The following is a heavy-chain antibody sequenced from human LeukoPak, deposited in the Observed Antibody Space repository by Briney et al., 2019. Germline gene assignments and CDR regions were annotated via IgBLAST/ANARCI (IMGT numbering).Heavy chain of an antibody. CDR3: ARGRNIEMTTMSGGSDY. CDR2: LNPNSCDT. V-gene: IGHV1-2*02. CDR1: VYTFTDYY. J-gene: IGHJ4*02. Sequence: ASVKVSCKASVYTFTDYYMHWVRQAPGQGLEWMGWLNPNSCDTNYAQKFQGRVSMTRDSSISTAYMDLSDLRSDDTAVYSCARGRNIEMTTMSGGSDYWGQGTLVTVSS. D-gene: IGHD5-24*01.